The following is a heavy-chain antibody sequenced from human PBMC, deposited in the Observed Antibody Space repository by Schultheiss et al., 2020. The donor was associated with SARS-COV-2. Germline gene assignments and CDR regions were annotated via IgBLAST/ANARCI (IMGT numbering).Heavy chain of an antibody. D-gene: IGHD3-16*01. CDR3: ARDNYDSFFGMDV. V-gene: IGHV1-18*01. J-gene: IGHJ6*02. CDR2: ISAYNGNT. Sequence: ASVKVSCKASGGTFSSYAISWVRQAPGQGLEWMGWISAYNGNTNYAQKLQGRVTMTTDTSTSTAYMELRSLRSDDTAVYYCARDNYDSFFGMDVWGQGTTVTVSS. CDR1: GGTFSSYA.